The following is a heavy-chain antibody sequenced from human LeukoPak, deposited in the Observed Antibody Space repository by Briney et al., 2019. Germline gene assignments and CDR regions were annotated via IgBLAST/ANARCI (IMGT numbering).Heavy chain of an antibody. Sequence: AGSLRLSCAASGFSVRTNYMSRVGQGQGKELEWGSIIYSGGTIRYADSVKGRFTISRDNSRDTLHLQMNSLRVDDTAVYYCVRAVHHLFYSDSSGYYGDAFDVWGQGTVVTVSS. J-gene: IGHJ3*01. D-gene: IGHD3-22*01. V-gene: IGHV3-53*01. CDR3: VRAVHHLFYSDSSGYYGDAFDV. CDR1: GFSVRTNY. CDR2: IYSGGTI.